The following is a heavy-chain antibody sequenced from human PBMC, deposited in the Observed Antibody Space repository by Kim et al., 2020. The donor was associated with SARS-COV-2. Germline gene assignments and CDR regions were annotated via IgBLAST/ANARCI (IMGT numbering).Heavy chain of an antibody. Sequence: ASVKVSCKVSGYTLTELSMHWVRQAPGKGLEWMGGFEPEDGETIYAQKFQGRVTMTEDTSTDTAYMELSSLRSEDTAVYYCAIGPVGATSYYYYMDVWGKGTTVTVSS. CDR2: FEPEDGET. J-gene: IGHJ6*03. CDR1: GYTLTELS. D-gene: IGHD1-26*01. CDR3: AIGPVGATSYYYYMDV. V-gene: IGHV1-24*01.